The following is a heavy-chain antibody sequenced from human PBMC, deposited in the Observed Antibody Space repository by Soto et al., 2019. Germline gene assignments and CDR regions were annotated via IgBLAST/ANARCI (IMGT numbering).Heavy chain of an antibody. CDR3: ARDLVATLDY. CDR1: GFTFRNYA. CDR2: ISYDESNK. Sequence: QVQLVESGGGVVQPGRSLRLSCAASGFTFRNYAMHWARQAPGKGLEWVALISYDESNKYYADSVKGRFTISRDNSKKTLYLQMSSLRPEDTAVYYCARDLVATLDYGGQGTLVTVSS. V-gene: IGHV3-30-3*01. D-gene: IGHD5-12*01. J-gene: IGHJ4*02.